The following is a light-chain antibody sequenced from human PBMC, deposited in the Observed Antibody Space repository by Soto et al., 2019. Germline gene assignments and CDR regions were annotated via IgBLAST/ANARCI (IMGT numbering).Light chain of an antibody. J-gene: IGKJ4*01. Sequence: EIVMTQSPATLSVSPGERATLSCRASQSFSSSLACYQQKPGQAPRLLIYAASARATGIPARFSGSGSGTEFTLTISSLQSEDFAVYYCQQYNNWPFTLGGGTKVEI. CDR2: AAS. CDR1: QSFSSS. V-gene: IGKV3-15*01. CDR3: QQYNNWPFT.